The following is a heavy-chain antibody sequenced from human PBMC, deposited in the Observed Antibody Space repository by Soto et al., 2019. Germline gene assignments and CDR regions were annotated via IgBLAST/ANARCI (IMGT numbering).Heavy chain of an antibody. V-gene: IGHV3-23*01. D-gene: IGHD6-19*01. Sequence: SLRLSCAASGFTFSSYAMSSVRQAPGKGLEWVSAISGSGGITYYAGSVKGRFTISRDNSKNTVYLQMNRLRAEDTAVYYCAKDLIAVAGTGGFDYWVQGTLVTVSS. CDR2: ISGSGGIT. CDR1: GFTFSSYA. CDR3: AKDLIAVAGTGGFDY. J-gene: IGHJ4*02.